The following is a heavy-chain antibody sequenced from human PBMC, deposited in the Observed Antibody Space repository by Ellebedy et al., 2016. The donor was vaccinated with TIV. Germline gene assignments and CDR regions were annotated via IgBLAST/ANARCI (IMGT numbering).Heavy chain of an antibody. V-gene: IGHV5-51*01. CDR2: IYPGDSDT. D-gene: IGHD2-15*01. Sequence: KVSCKGSGYSFTSYWIGWVRQMPGKGLEWMGIIYPGDSDTRYSPSFQGQVTISADKSISTAYLQWSSLKASDTAMYYCARGLGYCSGGSCYYYYGMDVWGQGTTVTVSS. CDR3: ARGLGYCSGGSCYYYYGMDV. J-gene: IGHJ6*02. CDR1: GYSFTSYW.